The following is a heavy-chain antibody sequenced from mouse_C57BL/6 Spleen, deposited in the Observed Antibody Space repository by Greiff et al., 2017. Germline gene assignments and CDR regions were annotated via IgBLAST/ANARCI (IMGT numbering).Heavy chain of an antibody. CDR3: ARGYYGSSYGYFEV. D-gene: IGHD1-1*01. Sequence: QVQLQQSGPELVKPWASVKISCKASGYAFSSSWMNWVKQRPGKGLEWIGRIYPGDGDTNYNGKFKGKATLTADKSSSTAYMQLSSLTSEDSAVYFCARGYYGSSYGYFEVWGTGTTVTVSS. V-gene: IGHV1-82*01. CDR2: IYPGDGDT. CDR1: GYAFSSSW. J-gene: IGHJ1*03.